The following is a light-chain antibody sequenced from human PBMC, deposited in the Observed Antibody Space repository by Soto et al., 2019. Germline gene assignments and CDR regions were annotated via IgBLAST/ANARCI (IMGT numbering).Light chain of an antibody. V-gene: IGKV3-20*01. CDR3: QLLSRYPPT. Sequence: IVLTQSPGTLSLSPGERSTLSCTASQSISGNYLAFYQQKPGQAPRLVLYVASTMATGVPARFSGSGSVTDSTLTISCLQPEDFATYDCQLLSRYPPTFVGETTVDI. CDR2: VAS. CDR1: QSISGNY. J-gene: IGKJ4*02.